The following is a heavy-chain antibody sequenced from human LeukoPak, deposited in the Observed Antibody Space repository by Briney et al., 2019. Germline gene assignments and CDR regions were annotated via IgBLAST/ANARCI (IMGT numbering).Heavy chain of an antibody. V-gene: IGHV1-8*01. CDR1: GYTFTSYD. CDR3: AKVLRYFDWQLDAFDI. Sequence: ASVKVSCKASGYTFTSYDINWVRQATGQGLEWMGWMNPNSGNTGYAQKFQGRVTMTRNTSISTAYMELSSLRAEDTAVYYCAKVLRYFDWQLDAFDIWGQGTMVTVSS. D-gene: IGHD3-9*01. CDR2: MNPNSGNT. J-gene: IGHJ3*02.